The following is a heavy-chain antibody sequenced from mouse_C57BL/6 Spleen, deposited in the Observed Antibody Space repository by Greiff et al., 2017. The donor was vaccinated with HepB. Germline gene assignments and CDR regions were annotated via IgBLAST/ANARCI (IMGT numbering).Heavy chain of an antibody. CDR1: GYTFTDYN. J-gene: IGHJ3*01. Sequence: EVQLQQSGPELVKPGASVKMSCKASGYTFTDYNMHWVKQSHGKSLEWIGYINPNNGGTSYKQKFKGTATLTVNKSSSQAYMELSSLTSEESAVYYCARGYYYAHDVAWFAYWGQGTLVTVSA. CDR3: ARGYYYAHDVAWFAY. CDR2: INPNNGGT. D-gene: IGHD2-1*01. V-gene: IGHV1-22*01.